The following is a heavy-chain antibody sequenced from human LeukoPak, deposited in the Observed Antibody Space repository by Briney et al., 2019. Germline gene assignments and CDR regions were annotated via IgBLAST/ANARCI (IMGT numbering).Heavy chain of an antibody. Sequence: KPSETLSLTCAVYGGSFSGYYWSWIRQPPGKGLEWIGEINHSGSTNYNPSLKSRVTISVDTSKNQFSLKLSSVTAADTAVYYCARGFEKAASDYGGQGTLVTVSS. V-gene: IGHV4-34*01. J-gene: IGHJ4*02. CDR1: GGSFSGYY. D-gene: IGHD2-15*01. CDR2: INHSGST. CDR3: ARGFEKAASDY.